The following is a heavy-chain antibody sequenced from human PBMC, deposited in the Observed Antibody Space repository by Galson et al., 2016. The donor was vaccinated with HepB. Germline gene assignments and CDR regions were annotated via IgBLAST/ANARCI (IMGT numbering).Heavy chain of an antibody. CDR1: GYSFTSYW. J-gene: IGHJ4*02. Sequence: QSGAEVKKPGESLRISCKGSGYSFTSYWISWVRQMPGKGLEWMGRIDPTDSYTNYSPSFQGHVTIPADKSISTAYLQWSSLKASDTAMYYCARLGSGNDFDYYFDYWGQGTLVTVSS. D-gene: IGHD5-12*01. CDR2: IDPTDSYT. V-gene: IGHV5-10-1*01. CDR3: ARLGSGNDFDYYFDY.